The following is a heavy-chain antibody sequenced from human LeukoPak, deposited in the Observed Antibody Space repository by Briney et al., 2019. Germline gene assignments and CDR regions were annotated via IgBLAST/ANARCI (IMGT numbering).Heavy chain of an antibody. CDR1: GFTFSAYN. J-gene: IGHJ4*02. D-gene: IGHD6-19*01. CDR2: ISYDGSNK. V-gene: IGHV3-30*03. CDR3: ARDSSGDFDY. Sequence: GGSLRLCCAASGFTFSAYNMNWVRQAPGKGLEWVAVISYDGSNKYYADSVKGRFTISRDNSKNTLYLQMNSLRAEDTAVYYCARDSSGDFDYWGQGTLVTVSS.